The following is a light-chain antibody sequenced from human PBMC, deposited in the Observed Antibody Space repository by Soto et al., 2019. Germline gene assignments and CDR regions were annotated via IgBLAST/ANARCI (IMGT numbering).Light chain of an antibody. CDR2: GTS. J-gene: IGKJ5*01. Sequence: EGGLPQSPGTLSLSPGERSTLSCRASQSVRSSHLAWYQQMPGQAPRLLIYGTSNRATGIPDRFSGSGSGTDFTLTISRLEPEDFAVYYCQQYGSSLSITFGQGTRLEIK. CDR3: QQYGSSLSIT. V-gene: IGKV3-20*01. CDR1: QSVRSSH.